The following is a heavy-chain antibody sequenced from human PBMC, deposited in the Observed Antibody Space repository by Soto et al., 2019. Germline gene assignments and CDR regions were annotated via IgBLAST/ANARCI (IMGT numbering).Heavy chain of an antibody. CDR2: INHRGST. CDR3: ARGRRFGITLVRGHASAI. V-gene: IGHV4-34*01. CDR1: GGCVRGYD. J-gene: IGHJ3*02. Sequence: PSGSLSLSCAVCGGCVRGYDGGVIRQPPGKGLEWIGEINHRGSTNYNPSLKSRVTISVETSKNQFSLKLSSVTAADTAVYYCARGRRFGITLVRGHASAIRGQGTTVPVSS. D-gene: IGHD3-10*01.